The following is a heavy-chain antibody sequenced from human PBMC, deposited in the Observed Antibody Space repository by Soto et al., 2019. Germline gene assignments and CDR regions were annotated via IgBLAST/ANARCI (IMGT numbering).Heavy chain of an antibody. CDR1: GFTFSSYA. CDR2: VSGSSGSK. CDR3: AKDWCSGTTCYCLEN. V-gene: IGHV3-23*01. J-gene: IGHJ4*02. Sequence: EVQLLESGGGLVQPGGSLRLSCAASGFTFSSYAMRWVRQAPGKGLEWVSSVSGSSGSKSYADSVKGRFTISRDNSKSTVYLQMNSLRAEDTAVYFCAKDWCSGTTCYCLENWGQGTLVTVSS. D-gene: IGHD1-7*01.